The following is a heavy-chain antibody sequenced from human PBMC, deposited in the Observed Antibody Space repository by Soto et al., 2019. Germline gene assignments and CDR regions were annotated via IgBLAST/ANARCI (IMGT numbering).Heavy chain of an antibody. CDR3: ARGAEEYDFWSGYYPYYYGMDV. D-gene: IGHD3-3*01. CDR1: GGSFSGYY. J-gene: IGHJ6*02. Sequence: SETLSLTCAVYGGSFSGYYWSWIRQPPGKALERIGEINHSGSTNYNPSLKSRVTISVDTSKNQFSLKLSSVTAADTAVYYCARGAEEYDFWSGYYPYYYGMDVWGQGTTVTVS. CDR2: INHSGST. V-gene: IGHV4-34*01.